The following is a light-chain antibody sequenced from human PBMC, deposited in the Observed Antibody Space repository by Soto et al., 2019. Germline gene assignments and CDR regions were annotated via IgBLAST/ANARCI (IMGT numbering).Light chain of an antibody. CDR3: QQYRYFPWT. J-gene: IGKJ1*01. CDR2: KAS. V-gene: IGKV1-5*03. Sequence: DIQMTQSPFTLSASVGDRVTITCRASQSISMSLAWRQQKPGKAPKPLLYKASSLESGAPSRFSGSGSGTEFTLTISSLQPDDFATYYCQQYRYFPWTFGQGTKVEIK. CDR1: QSISMS.